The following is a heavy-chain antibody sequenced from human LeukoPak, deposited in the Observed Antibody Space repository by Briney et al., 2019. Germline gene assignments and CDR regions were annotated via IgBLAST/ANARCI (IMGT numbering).Heavy chain of an antibody. Sequence: ASVSVSCTASGYTFTSYGISCVRQAPGQGLEWMGGISAYNGNTNYAQKLQVRVTMTKDTSTSTAYMELRSLRSEETAVYYCARYRTFGGVIVMGDLDYWGQGTLVTVSS. V-gene: IGHV1-18*01. J-gene: IGHJ4*02. CDR2: ISAYNGNT. CDR1: GYTFTSYG. D-gene: IGHD3-16*02. CDR3: ARYRTFGGVIVMGDLDY.